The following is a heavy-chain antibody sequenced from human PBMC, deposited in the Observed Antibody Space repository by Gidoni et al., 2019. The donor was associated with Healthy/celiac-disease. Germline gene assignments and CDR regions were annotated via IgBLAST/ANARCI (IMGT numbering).Heavy chain of an antibody. D-gene: IGHD3-22*01. V-gene: IGHV3-74*01. Sequence: EVQLVESGGGLVQPGGSLRLSCAASGFTFSSYWMHWVRQAPGKGLVWVSRINSDGSSTSYADSVKGRFTISRDNAKNTLYLQMNSLRAEDTAVYYCARETATGYYYDSSGYPDYWGQGTLVTVSS. CDR1: GFTFSSYW. J-gene: IGHJ4*02. CDR2: INSDGSST. CDR3: ARETATGYYYDSSGYPDY.